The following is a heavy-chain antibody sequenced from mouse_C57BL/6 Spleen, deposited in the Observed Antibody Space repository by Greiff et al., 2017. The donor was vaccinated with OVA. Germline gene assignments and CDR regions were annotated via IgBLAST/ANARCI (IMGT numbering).Heavy chain of an antibody. D-gene: IGHD4-1*01. Sequence: EVKLMESGGDLVKPGGSLKLSCAASGFTFSSYGMSWVRQTPDKRLEWVATISSGGSYTYYPDSVKGRFTISRDNAKNTRYLQMSRLKAEDTAMYYSARQLGNWDVWAMDYWGQGTSVTVSS. V-gene: IGHV5-6*01. CDR3: ARQLGNWDVWAMDY. J-gene: IGHJ4*01. CDR1: GFTFSSYG. CDR2: ISSGGSYT.